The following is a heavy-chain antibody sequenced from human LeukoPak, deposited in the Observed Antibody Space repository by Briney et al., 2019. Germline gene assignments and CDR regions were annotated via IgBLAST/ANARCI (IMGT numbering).Heavy chain of an antibody. CDR3: ASGIFYASVQTWSPV. J-gene: IGHJ4*02. CDR2: ISFGSTYI. D-gene: IGHD3-16*01. CDR1: GFSFNIYS. V-gene: IGHV3-21*01. Sequence: PGGSLRLSCAASGFSFNIYSMNWVRQAPGRGLEWVSSISFGSTYISYADSVKGRFTISRDDAKKSLYLQMNGLRAEGTAFYYCASGIFYASVQTWSPVWGQGTLVTVSS.